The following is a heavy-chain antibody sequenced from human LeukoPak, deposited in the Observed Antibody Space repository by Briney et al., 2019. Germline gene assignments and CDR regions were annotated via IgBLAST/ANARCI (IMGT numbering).Heavy chain of an antibody. J-gene: IGHJ4*02. CDR3: ANEENMHTAMVTGH. Sequence: PGGSLRLSCAASGFTFSSYGMHWVRQAPGKGLHWVAFIRYDGSNEYYADSVKGRFTISRDNSKNTLYLQMNSLTAEDTAVYYCANEENMHTAMVTGHWGQGTLVTVSS. CDR1: GFTFSSYG. CDR2: IRYDGSNE. D-gene: IGHD5-18*01. V-gene: IGHV3-30*02.